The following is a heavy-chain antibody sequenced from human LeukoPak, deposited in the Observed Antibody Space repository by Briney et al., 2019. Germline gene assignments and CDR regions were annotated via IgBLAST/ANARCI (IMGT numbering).Heavy chain of an antibody. D-gene: IGHD3-3*01. CDR2: IYYSGST. CDR1: GGSVRSYY. Sequence: SETLSLTCTVSGGSVRSYYWSWIRQPPGKGLEWIGYIYYSGSTNYNPSLKSRVSISVDTSKNQFSLKLSSVTAADTAVYYFAVSYYDFRSVDYWGRGALVTVSS. CDR3: AVSYYDFRSVDY. V-gene: IGHV4-59*02. J-gene: IGHJ4*02.